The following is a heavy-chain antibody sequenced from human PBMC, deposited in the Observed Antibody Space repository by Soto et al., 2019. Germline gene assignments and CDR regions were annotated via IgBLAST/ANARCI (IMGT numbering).Heavy chain of an antibody. CDR2: IYPGDSDT. V-gene: IGHV5-51*01. J-gene: IGHJ4*02. D-gene: IGHD6-6*01. CDR3: ARPAYSSSPRRVDY. Sequence: VKSSGKGCGGRVPSYWRCWVRQMTGKGLEWMGIIYPGDSDTRYSPSFQGQVTISADKSISTAYLQWSSLKASDTAMYYCARPAYSSSPRRVDYWGQRTLVTVSS. CDR1: GGRVPSYW.